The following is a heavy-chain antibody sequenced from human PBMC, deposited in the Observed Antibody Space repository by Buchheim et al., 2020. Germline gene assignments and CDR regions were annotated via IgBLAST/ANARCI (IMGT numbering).Heavy chain of an antibody. CDR2: INHSGST. D-gene: IGHD3-3*01. CDR3: ARGLPEVWSGRRFDY. J-gene: IGHJ4*02. CDR1: GGSFSGYY. V-gene: IGHV4-34*01. Sequence: QVQLQQWGAGLLKPSETLSLTCAVYGGSFSGYYWSWIRQPPGKGLEWIGEINHSGSTNYNPSLKSRVTISVDTSKNQFSLKLSSVTAADTAVYYCARGLPEVWSGRRFDYWGQGTL.